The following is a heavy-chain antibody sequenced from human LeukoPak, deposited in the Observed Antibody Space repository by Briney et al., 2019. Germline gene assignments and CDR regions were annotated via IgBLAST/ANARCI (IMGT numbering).Heavy chain of an antibody. Sequence: PGGSLRLSCAASGFTFSSYAMSWVRQAPGKGLEWVSAISGSGGSTYYADSVKGRFTISRDNSKNTLYLQMNSLRAEDTAVYYCAKDSVDVVVVPAAMRIWGQGTMVTVSS. D-gene: IGHD2-2*03. V-gene: IGHV3-23*01. CDR2: ISGSGGST. CDR1: GFTFSSYA. J-gene: IGHJ3*02. CDR3: AKDSVDVVVVPAAMRI.